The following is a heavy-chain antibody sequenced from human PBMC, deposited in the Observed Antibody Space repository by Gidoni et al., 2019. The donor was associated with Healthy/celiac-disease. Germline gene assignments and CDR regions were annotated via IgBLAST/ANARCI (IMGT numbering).Heavy chain of an antibody. CDR1: GLTFSNAW. Sequence: EVQLVESGGGLVKPGGSLRRSCAASGLTFSNAWMSWVRQAPGKGLEWVGRIKSKTDGGTTDYAAPVKGRFTISRDDSKNTLYLQMNSLKTEDTAVYYCTTVLRFLEWLWGDYWGQGTLVTVSS. D-gene: IGHD3-3*01. J-gene: IGHJ4*02. V-gene: IGHV3-15*01. CDR2: IKSKTDGGTT. CDR3: TTVLRFLEWLWGDY.